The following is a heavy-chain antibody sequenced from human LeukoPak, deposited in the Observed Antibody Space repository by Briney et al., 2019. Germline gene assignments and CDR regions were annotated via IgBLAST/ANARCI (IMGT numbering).Heavy chain of an antibody. Sequence: ASVKVSCKASGYTFTSYDINWVRQATGQGLEWMGWMNPNSGNTGYAQKFQGRVTMTEDTSTDTAYMELSSLRSEDTAVYYCATAAGTGVFFDPWGQGTLVTVSS. D-gene: IGHD6-13*01. CDR3: ATAAGTGVFFDP. V-gene: IGHV1-8*01. J-gene: IGHJ5*02. CDR2: MNPNSGNT. CDR1: GYTFTSYD.